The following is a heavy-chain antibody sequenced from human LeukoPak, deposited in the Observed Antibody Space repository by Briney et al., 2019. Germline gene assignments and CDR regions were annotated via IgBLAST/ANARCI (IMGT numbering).Heavy chain of an antibody. CDR3: AAYSDSWFDF. CDR1: GGSISTYY. D-gene: IGHD1-26*01. J-gene: IGHJ4*02. Sequence: SETLSLTCSVSGGSISTYYWSWIRQPAGKGLEWIGRIDTSGSTKYNPSLKSRVTVSVDTSKNQVSLNLRSVTAADTAVYHCAAYSDSWFDFWGQGALVTVSS. V-gene: IGHV4-4*07. CDR2: IDTSGST.